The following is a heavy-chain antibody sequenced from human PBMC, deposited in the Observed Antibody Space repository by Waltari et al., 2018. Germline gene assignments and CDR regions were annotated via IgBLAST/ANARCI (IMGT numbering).Heavy chain of an antibody. Sequence: QVQLVQSGAEVKKPGSSVKVSCKASGGTFSSYAISWVRQAPGQGLEWMGGIIPIFGTANYAQKFQGRVTITADESTSTAYMELSSLRSEDTAVYYCARDPVLEWSPAISYYGMDVWGQGTTVTVSS. CDR2: IIPIFGTA. J-gene: IGHJ6*02. D-gene: IGHD3-3*01. CDR1: GGTFSSYA. V-gene: IGHV1-69*01. CDR3: ARDPVLEWSPAISYYGMDV.